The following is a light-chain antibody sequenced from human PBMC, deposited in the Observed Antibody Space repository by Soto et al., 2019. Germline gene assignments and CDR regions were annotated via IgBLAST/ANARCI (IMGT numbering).Light chain of an antibody. Sequence: QSVLTQPPSASGSPGQSVTISCAGTSSDVGGYNSVSWYQQHPGQAPKLMIYEVNKRPSGVPDRFSGSKSGNTASLTVSGLQAGDEADYYCSSYADSNNLVFGGGTKLTVL. CDR1: SSDVGGYNS. V-gene: IGLV2-8*01. CDR3: SSYADSNNLV. J-gene: IGLJ3*02. CDR2: EVN.